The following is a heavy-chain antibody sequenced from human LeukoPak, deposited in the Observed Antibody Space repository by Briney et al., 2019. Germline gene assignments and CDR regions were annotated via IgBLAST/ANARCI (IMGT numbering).Heavy chain of an antibody. CDR2: IRSDGGSR. V-gene: IGHV3-64*01. D-gene: IGHD2-2*01. CDR1: GFTFSSYD. J-gene: IGHJ4*02. Sequence: GGSLRLSCAASGFTFSSYDMHWVRQAPGKGLEYVSGIRSDGGSRYHANSVKGRFTISRDNSKNTLYLQMGSLRAEDMAVYYCARGGCSSTSCYAFDYWGQGTLVTVSS. CDR3: ARGGCSSTSCYAFDY.